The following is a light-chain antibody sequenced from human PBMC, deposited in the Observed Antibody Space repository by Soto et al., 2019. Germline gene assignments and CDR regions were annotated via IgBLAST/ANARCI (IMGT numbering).Light chain of an antibody. CDR3: QQYSNWPPGLT. CDR2: GIS. CDR1: QSVRSN. V-gene: IGKV3D-15*01. Sequence: EIVMTQSPATLSVSPGERATLSCRASQSVRSNLAWYQQKPGQAPRLLIYGISARATGIPARFSGSGSGTEFTLTISSLQSEDFAVYYCQQYSNWPPGLTFGGGTKVEIK. J-gene: IGKJ4*01.